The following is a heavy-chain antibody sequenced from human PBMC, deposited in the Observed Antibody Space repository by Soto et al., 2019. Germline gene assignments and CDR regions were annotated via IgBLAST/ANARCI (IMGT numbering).Heavy chain of an antibody. V-gene: IGHV3-7*04. CDR2: INQDGSGK. Sequence: EAQLVESGGGLVQPGGSLRLSCAASGFTFSGDWMSWVRQAPGKGLEWVANINQDGSGKYYMDSVKGRFTISRDNTKNSLYLQMNSLGDDDTAVYYCARDGYHYVMDLWGQGTTVTVSS. CDR3: ARDGYHYVMDL. J-gene: IGHJ6*02. CDR1: GFTFSGDW.